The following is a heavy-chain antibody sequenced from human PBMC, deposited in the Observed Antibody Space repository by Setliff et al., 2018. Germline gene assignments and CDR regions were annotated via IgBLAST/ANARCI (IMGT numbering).Heavy chain of an antibody. CDR2: IYYSGST. CDR3: ATRTYYDSNGYYYAIAGPFDI. J-gene: IGHJ3*02. Sequence: PSETLSLTCTVSGGPISSSNYYWGWIRQPPGKGLEWIGSIYYSGSTYYSPSLKRRVTISVDTSKNQFSLKLSSVTAADTAVYYCATRTYYDSNGYYYAIAGPFDIWGQGTMVT. V-gene: IGHV4-39*01. D-gene: IGHD3-22*01. CDR1: GGPISSSNYY.